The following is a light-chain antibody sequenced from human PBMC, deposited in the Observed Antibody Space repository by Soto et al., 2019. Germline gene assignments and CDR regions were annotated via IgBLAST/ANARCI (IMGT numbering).Light chain of an antibody. CDR2: DVS. Sequence: QPVLTQPASVSGSHGQSITISCTETSSDVGGYNYVSWYQQHPGKAPRLMIYDVSNRPSGVSNRFSGSKSGNTASLTISGLQAEDESDYYCSSYTGSSTYVFGTGTKVTVL. CDR1: SSDVGGYNY. V-gene: IGLV2-14*01. CDR3: SSYTGSSTYV. J-gene: IGLJ1*01.